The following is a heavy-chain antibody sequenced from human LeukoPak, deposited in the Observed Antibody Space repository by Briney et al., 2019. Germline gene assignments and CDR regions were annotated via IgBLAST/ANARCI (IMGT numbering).Heavy chain of an antibody. V-gene: IGHV4-59*01. Sequence: PTETLSLTCTVSGGSISNYYWSWLRQPPAKGLEGIGYIYYSGSTNYNPSLKSRVTISVDTSKNQSFLKLSSVTAADTAVYYCARLWFGEYYYFDYWGRGTLVTVSS. CDR2: IYYSGST. CDR3: ARLWFGEYYYFDY. D-gene: IGHD3-10*01. CDR1: GGSISNYY. J-gene: IGHJ4*02.